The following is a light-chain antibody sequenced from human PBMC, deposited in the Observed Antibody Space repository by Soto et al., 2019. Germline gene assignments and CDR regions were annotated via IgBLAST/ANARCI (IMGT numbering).Light chain of an antibody. CDR1: SSNIGADYD. CDR2: GNF. J-gene: IGLJ2*01. CDR3: QSYDSSLSAVL. V-gene: IGLV1-40*01. Sequence: QSVLTQPPSVSGAPGQRVTISCTGSSSNIGADYDVHWYQHLPRTAPKLLIYGNFNRPSGVPDRFSCSKSGTSASLAITGLQAEDEGVYYCQSYDSSLSAVLFGGGTKLTVL.